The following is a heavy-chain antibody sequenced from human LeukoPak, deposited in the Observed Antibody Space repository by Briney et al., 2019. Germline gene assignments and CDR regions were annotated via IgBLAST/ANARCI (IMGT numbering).Heavy chain of an antibody. CDR3: AREAEGDYYDSSGYYIDY. D-gene: IGHD3-22*01. CDR1: GYTFTGYY. Sequence: ASVKVSCKASGYTFTGYYMHWVRQAPGQGLEWMGWINPNSGGTNYAQKFQGRVTMTRDTSISTAYMELSRLRSDDTAVYYCAREAEGDYYDSSGYYIDYWGQGTLVTVSS. CDR2: INPNSGGT. J-gene: IGHJ4*02. V-gene: IGHV1-2*02.